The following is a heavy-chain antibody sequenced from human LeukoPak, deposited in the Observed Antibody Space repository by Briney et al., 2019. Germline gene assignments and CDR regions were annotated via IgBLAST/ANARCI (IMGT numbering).Heavy chain of an antibody. CDR3: ARDLYEGWFGTPPHGFDP. CDR2: ISAYNGNT. Sequence: ASVKVSCKASGYTFTSYGISWVRQAPGQGLEWMGWISAYNGNTNYAQKLQGRVTMTTDTSTSTAYMELRSLRSDDTAVYYCARDLYEGWFGTPPHGFDPWGQGTLVTVSS. D-gene: IGHD3-10*01. J-gene: IGHJ5*02. V-gene: IGHV1-18*01. CDR1: GYTFTSYG.